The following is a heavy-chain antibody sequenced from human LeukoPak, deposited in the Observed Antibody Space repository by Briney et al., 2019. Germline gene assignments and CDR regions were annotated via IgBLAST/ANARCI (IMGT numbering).Heavy chain of an antibody. CDR2: IYYSGST. D-gene: IGHD1-7*01. V-gene: IGHV4-30-4*08. Sequence: PSGTLSLTCTVSGGSISSGDYYWSWIRQPPGKGLEWIGYIYYSGSTYYNPSLKSRVTISVDTSKNQFSLKLSSVTAADTAVYYCARENSLELLGGPLDYWGQGTLVTVSS. J-gene: IGHJ4*02. CDR3: ARENSLELLGGPLDY. CDR1: GGSISSGDYY.